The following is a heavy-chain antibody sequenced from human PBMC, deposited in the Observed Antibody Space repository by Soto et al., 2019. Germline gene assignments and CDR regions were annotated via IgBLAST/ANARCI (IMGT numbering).Heavy chain of an antibody. CDR1: GGSFSCYY. Sequence: SETLSLTCAVYGGSFSCYYWNWVRQPPGKGLEWIGEINHSGSTNYNPSLKSRVTISIDTSKNQFSLNLKSVTAADTAVYYCAMVLIWFGDSSDYWGQGTLVTVSS. CDR3: AMVLIWFGDSSDY. D-gene: IGHD3-10*01. J-gene: IGHJ4*02. V-gene: IGHV4-34*01. CDR2: INHSGST.